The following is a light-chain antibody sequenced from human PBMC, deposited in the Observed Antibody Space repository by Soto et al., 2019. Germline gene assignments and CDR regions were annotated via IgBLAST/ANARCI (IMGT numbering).Light chain of an antibody. Sequence: QSVLTQPPSVAAAPGQRVTISCSGSIANIGSNYVSWYQHLAGTAPKLVIYDSDRGPSEIPDRFSGSKSGTSATLDITGLQTGDEADYYCGAWDGRLSVVLFGGGTKLTVL. CDR2: DSD. J-gene: IGLJ2*01. CDR3: GAWDGRLSVVL. V-gene: IGLV1-51*01. CDR1: IANIGSNY.